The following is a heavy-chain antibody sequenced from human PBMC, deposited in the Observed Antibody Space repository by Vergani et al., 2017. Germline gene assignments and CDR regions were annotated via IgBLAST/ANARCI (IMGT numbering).Heavy chain of an antibody. CDR3: AREGLSSSWDY. CDR2: INHSGST. D-gene: IGHD6-6*01. V-gene: IGHV4-34*01. CDR1: GGSFSGYY. Sequence: QVQLQQWGAGLLKPSETLSLTCAVYGGSFSGYYWGWIRQPPGKGLEWIGEINHSGSTNYNPSLKSRVTISVDTSKNQFSLKLGSVTAADTAVYYCAREGLSSSWDYWGQGTLVTVSS. J-gene: IGHJ4*02.